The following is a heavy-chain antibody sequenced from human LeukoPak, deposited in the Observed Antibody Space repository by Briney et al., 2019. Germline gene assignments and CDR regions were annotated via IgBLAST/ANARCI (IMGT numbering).Heavy chain of an antibody. CDR3: VRARISVGGAGFDY. J-gene: IGHJ4*02. CDR2: VKQDGSEK. V-gene: IGHV3-7*01. CDR1: GFTFSSHW. Sequence: GGSLRLSCAVSGFTFSSHWMSWVRQAPGKGLEWVANVKQDGSEKSYVDSVKGRFTIFRDNARNSLYLQMNSLRADDTAVYYCVRARISVGGAGFDYWGQGTLVTVSS. D-gene: IGHD6-13*01.